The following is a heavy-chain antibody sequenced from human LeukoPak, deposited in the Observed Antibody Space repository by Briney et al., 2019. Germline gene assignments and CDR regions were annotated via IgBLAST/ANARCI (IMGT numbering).Heavy chain of an antibody. D-gene: IGHD2-2*01. Sequence: PSETLSLTCAVYGGSFSGYYWSWIRQPPGKGLEWIGEINHSGSTNYNPSLKSRVTISVDTSKNQFSLKLSSVTAADTAVYYCARRYCSSTSCRGSYYYYYYYMDVWGKGTTVTVSS. CDR2: INHSGST. J-gene: IGHJ6*03. CDR1: GGSFSGYY. V-gene: IGHV4-34*01. CDR3: ARRYCSSTSCRGSYYYYYYYMDV.